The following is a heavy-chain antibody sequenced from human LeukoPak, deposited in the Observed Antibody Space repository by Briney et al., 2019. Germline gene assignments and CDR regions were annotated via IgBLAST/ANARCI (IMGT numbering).Heavy chain of an antibody. Sequence: GGSLRLSCAASGFTFSSYSMNWVRQAPGKGLEWVSYISSSSSTIYYAASVKGRFTISRDNAKNSLYLQMNSLRAEDTAVYFCARPKDYYDSSGYSLEYWGQGTLVTVSS. CDR2: ISSSSSTI. D-gene: IGHD3-22*01. CDR3: ARPKDYYDSSGYSLEY. CDR1: GFTFSSYS. V-gene: IGHV3-48*04. J-gene: IGHJ4*02.